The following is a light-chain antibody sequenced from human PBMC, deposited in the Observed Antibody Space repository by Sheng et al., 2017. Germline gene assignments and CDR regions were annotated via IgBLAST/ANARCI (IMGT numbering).Light chain of an antibody. CDR3: LQATHWPPT. J-gene: IGKJ1*01. V-gene: IGKV2-30*01. CDR2: QVS. Sequence: DVVMAQSPLSLPVTLGQPASISCRSSQSLVFSDGNTFLSWFRQRPGQSPRRLLYQVSKRDSGVPDRFSGSGSGTEFTLENQQGWRLEDWLEFYYCLQATHWPPTFGRGTKVEI. CDR1: QSLVFSDGNTF.